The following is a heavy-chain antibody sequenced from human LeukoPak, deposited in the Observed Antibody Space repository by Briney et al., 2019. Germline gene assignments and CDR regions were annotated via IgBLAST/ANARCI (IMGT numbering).Heavy chain of an antibody. CDR1: GGSISSGGYY. J-gene: IGHJ4*02. V-gene: IGHV4-31*03. D-gene: IGHD3-10*01. Sequence: PSETLSLTCTVSGGSISSGGYYWSWLRQHPGKGLEWIGYIYYSGSTYYNPSLKSRVTISVYTSKNQFSLKLSSVTAADTAVYYCARDLTMVRGALDYWGQGTLVTVSS. CDR3: ARDLTMVRGALDY. CDR2: IYYSGST.